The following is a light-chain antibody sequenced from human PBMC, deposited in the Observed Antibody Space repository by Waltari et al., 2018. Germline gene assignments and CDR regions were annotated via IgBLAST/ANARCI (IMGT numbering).Light chain of an antibody. J-gene: IGKJ1*01. CDR2: ATS. V-gene: IGKV3-20*01. CDR3: QHHVRLPAT. CDR1: QEIGHY. Sequence: CRASQEIGHYLAWYQQKPGQAPRLLIYATSTRAAGIPDRFSGSGSGADFSLTITRLDPEDFAVYYCQHHVRLPATFGQGTKV.